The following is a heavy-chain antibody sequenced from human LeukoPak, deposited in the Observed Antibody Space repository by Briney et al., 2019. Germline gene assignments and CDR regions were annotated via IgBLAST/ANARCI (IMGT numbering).Heavy chain of an antibody. Sequence: GGSLRLSCVASGFIFSNYAMSWVRQAPGKGLEWVSRISASGIATYYADSVRGRFTIFRDNSENTLFLQMSSLRTDDLAIYYCAKERGVGATTGSLATFDNWGPGTLVTVSS. V-gene: IGHV3-23*01. J-gene: IGHJ4*02. CDR1: GFIFSNYA. CDR3: AKERGVGATTGSLATFDN. CDR2: ISASGIAT. D-gene: IGHD1-26*01.